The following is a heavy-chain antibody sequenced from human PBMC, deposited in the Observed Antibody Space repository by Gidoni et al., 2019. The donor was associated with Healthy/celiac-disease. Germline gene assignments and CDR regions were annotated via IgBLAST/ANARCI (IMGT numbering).Heavy chain of an antibody. CDR3: ARSPDIVVVPARDGMDV. D-gene: IGHD2-2*01. V-gene: IGHV1-18*01. CDR1: GYTFTSHG. Sequence: QVQLVQSGAEMKKPGASVKVSCKASGYTFTSHGIIWVRQAPGQGLEWMGWISAYNGNTNYAQKLQGRVTMTTDTSTSTAYMELRSLRSDDTAVYYCARSPDIVVVPARDGMDVWGQGTTVTVSS. CDR2: ISAYNGNT. J-gene: IGHJ6*02.